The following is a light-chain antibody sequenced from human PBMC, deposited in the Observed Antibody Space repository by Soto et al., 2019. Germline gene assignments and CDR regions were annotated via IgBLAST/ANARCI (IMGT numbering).Light chain of an antibody. J-gene: IGLJ1*01. Sequence: SYELTQRPSVSVAPGKTARITCGGNNIGSKSVHWYQQKPGQAPVLVIYYDSDRPSGIPERFSGSNSGNTATLTISRVEAGDEADYYCQVWDSSSDHLVFGTGTKLTVL. CDR1: NIGSKS. CDR2: YDS. V-gene: IGLV3-21*04. CDR3: QVWDSSSDHLV.